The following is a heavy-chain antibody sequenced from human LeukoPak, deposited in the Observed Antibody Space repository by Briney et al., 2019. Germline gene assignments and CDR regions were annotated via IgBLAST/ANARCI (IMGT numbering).Heavy chain of an antibody. V-gene: IGHV3-7*01. D-gene: IGHD3-22*01. CDR2: IKQDGSEK. CDR1: GFTFSSYW. Sequence: QPGGSLRLSCAASGFTFSSYWMSWVRQAPGKGLEWVANIKQDGSEKYYVDSVKGRFTISRDNAKNSLYLQMNSLRAEDTAVYYCARDRYPLHYYDSSGYYLNYYYYYMDVWGKGTTVTVSS. J-gene: IGHJ6*03. CDR3: ARDRYPLHYYDSSGYYLNYYYYYMDV.